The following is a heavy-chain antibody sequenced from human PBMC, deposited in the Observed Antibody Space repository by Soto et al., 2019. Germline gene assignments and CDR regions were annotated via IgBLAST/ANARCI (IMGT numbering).Heavy chain of an antibody. CDR2: INAGNGNT. V-gene: IGHV1-3*01. J-gene: IGHJ6*02. CDR1: GYTFTSYA. Sequence: ASVKVSCKASGYTFTSYAMHWVRQAPGQRLEWMGWINAGNGNTKYSQKFQGRVTITRDTSASTAYMELSSLRSEDTAVYYCAREPGSVAGYYGMDVWGQGTTVTVSS. D-gene: IGHD6-19*01. CDR3: AREPGSVAGYYGMDV.